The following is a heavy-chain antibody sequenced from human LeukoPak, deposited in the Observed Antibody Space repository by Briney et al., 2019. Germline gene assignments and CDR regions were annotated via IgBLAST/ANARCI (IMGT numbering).Heavy chain of an antibody. CDR3: ARRHLGALEYYYDSSGGAFDI. Sequence: SETLPLTCTVSGGSISSYYWSWIRQPAGKGLEWIGRIYTSGSTNYNPSLESRVTMSVDTSKNQFSLKLSSVTAADTAVYYCARRHLGALEYYYDSSGGAFDIWGQGTMVTVSS. V-gene: IGHV4-4*07. D-gene: IGHD3-22*01. CDR1: GGSISSYY. J-gene: IGHJ3*02. CDR2: IYTSGST.